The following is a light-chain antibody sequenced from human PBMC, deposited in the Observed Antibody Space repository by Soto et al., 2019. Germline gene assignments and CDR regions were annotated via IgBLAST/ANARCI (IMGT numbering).Light chain of an antibody. J-gene: IGKJ4*01. CDR3: QQNFSFPAT. CDR1: QSISDS. Sequence: DIQMTQSPSSLSASVGDRVTITCRASQSISDSLNWYQHKPGTAPKLLIYAASSLQSGVPSRFSGGGSGTDFTLTNSSLQPEDFVTYFCQQNFSFPATFGGGTKVEIK. V-gene: IGKV1-39*01. CDR2: AAS.